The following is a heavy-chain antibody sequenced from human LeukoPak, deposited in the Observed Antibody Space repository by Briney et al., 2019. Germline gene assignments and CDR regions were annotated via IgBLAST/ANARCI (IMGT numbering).Heavy chain of an antibody. J-gene: IGHJ5*02. V-gene: IGHV4-34*01. Sequence: SETLSLTCAVYGGSFSGYYWSWIRQSPGKGLEWIWEINHSGSTNYNPSLKSRVTISVDTSKNQFSLKLSSVTAADTAVYYCARGARRTHRLYRFDPWGQGTLVTVSS. CDR2: INHSGST. D-gene: IGHD2-2*02. CDR1: GGSFSGYY. CDR3: ARGARRTHRLYRFDP.